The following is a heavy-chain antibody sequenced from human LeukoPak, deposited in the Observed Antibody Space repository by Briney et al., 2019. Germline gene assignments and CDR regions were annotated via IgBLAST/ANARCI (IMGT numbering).Heavy chain of an antibody. Sequence: SVKVSCKASGGTFSSYAISWVRQAPGQGLEWMGGIIPIFGTANYAQKLQGRVTMTTDTSTSTAYMELRSLRSDDTAVYYCARDERYDSSGYPFDYWGQGTLVTVSS. CDR2: IIPIFGTA. V-gene: IGHV1-69*05. CDR1: GGTFSSYA. D-gene: IGHD3-22*01. CDR3: ARDERYDSSGYPFDY. J-gene: IGHJ4*02.